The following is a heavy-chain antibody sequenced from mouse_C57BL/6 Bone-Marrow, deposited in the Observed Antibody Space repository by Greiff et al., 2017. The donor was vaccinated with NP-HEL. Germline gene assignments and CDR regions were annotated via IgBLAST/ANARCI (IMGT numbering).Heavy chain of an antibody. Sequence: QVQLQQSGPELVKPGASVKISCKASGYAFSSSWMNWVKQRPGKGLEWIGRIYPGDGETNYNRKFKGKATLTVDKSSSTAYMQLSSLTSSDSTVYFCAGNGYYYGSSHFDYWGQGTTLTVSS. J-gene: IGHJ2*01. V-gene: IGHV1-82*01. D-gene: IGHD1-1*01. CDR2: IYPGDGET. CDR3: AGNGYYYGSSHFDY. CDR1: GYAFSSSW.